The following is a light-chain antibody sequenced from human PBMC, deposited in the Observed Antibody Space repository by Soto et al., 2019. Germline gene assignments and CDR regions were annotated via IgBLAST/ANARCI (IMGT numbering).Light chain of an antibody. J-gene: IGLJ2*01. V-gene: IGLV4-69*01. CDR2: LNRDGSH. CDR1: SGHSNYA. CDR3: QTRGSGIVV. Sequence: QSVLTQSPSASASLGASVKLTCTLSSGHSNYAIAWHQQQSEKGPRHLMKLNRDGSHSKGDGIPDRFSGSSSGAERYLTISSLQSEDEDDYYCQTRGSGIVVFGGGTKLTVL.